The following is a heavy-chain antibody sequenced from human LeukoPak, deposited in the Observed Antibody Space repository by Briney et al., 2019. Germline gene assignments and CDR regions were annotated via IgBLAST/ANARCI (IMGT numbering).Heavy chain of an antibody. CDR2: IIPIFGTA. J-gene: IGHJ4*02. D-gene: IGHD6-6*01. V-gene: IGHV1-69*01. CDR1: GGTFSSYA. Sequence: SVKVSCKASGGTFSSYAISLVRQAPGQGLEWMGGIIPIFGTANYAQKFQGRVTITADESTSTAYMELSSLRSEDTAVYYCARRVGIAARPGRYYFDYWGQGTLVTVSS. CDR3: ARRVGIAARPGRYYFDY.